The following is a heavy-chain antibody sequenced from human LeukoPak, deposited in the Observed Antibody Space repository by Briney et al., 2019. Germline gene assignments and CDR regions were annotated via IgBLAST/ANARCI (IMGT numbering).Heavy chain of an antibody. V-gene: IGHV3-23*01. Sequence: PGGSLRLSCAASGFTFSSYAMSWVRQAPGKGLEWVSAISGSGGSTYYADSVKGRFTISRDNSKNTLYLQMNSLRAEDTAVYYCAKARIPRDQWLVTGYWGQGTLVTVSS. CDR2: ISGSGGST. CDR1: GFTFSSYA. J-gene: IGHJ4*02. CDR3: AKARIPRDQWLVTGY. D-gene: IGHD6-19*01.